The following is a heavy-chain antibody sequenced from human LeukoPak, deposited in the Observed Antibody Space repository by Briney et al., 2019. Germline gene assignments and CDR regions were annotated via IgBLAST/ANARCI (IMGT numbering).Heavy chain of an antibody. CDR3: ARGRPRGRGATANNWFDP. V-gene: IGHV4-34*01. Sequence: KPSETLSLTCAVYGGSFSGYYWSWLRQPPGKGLEWIGEINHSGSTNYNPSLKSRVTISVDTSKNQFSLKLSSVTAADTAVYYCARGRPRGRGATANNWFDPWGQGTLVTVSS. D-gene: IGHD1-26*01. CDR1: GGSFSGYY. CDR2: INHSGST. J-gene: IGHJ5*02.